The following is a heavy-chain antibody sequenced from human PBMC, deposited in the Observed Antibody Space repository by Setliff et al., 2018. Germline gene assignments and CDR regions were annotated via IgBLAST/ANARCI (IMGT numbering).Heavy chain of an antibody. Sequence: GGSLRLSCAASGFTLSPFAMSWVRQAPGKGLEWVSTIYSGDRSTFYTDSVKGRFTISRDSSKNMVHLQMSGLRVEDTEYNFRENWF. CDR3: ENWF. J-gene: IGHJ5*01. CDR2: IYSGDRST. CDR1: GFTLSPFA. D-gene: IGHD3-10*01. V-gene: IGHV3-23*03.